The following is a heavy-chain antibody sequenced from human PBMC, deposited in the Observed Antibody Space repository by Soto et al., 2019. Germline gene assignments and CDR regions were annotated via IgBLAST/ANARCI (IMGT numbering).Heavy chain of an antibody. CDR3: ASLLYYDSSGFYHSFDY. CDR2: INHSGST. J-gene: IGHJ4*02. D-gene: IGHD3-22*01. CDR1: GGSFSGYY. V-gene: IGHV4-34*01. Sequence: PSETLSLTCAVYGGSFSGYYWSWIRQPPGKGLEWIGEINHSGSTNYNPSLKSRVTISVDTSKNQFSLKLSSVTAADTAVYYCASLLYYDSSGFYHSFDYWGQGNLVTFSS.